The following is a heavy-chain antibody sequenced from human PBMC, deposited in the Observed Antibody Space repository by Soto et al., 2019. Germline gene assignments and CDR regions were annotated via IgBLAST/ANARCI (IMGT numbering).Heavy chain of an antibody. D-gene: IGHD2-2*01. Sequence: QVQLVQSGAEVKKPGSSVKVSCKASGGTFSNYAISWVRQAPGQGLEWVGGITPISGRANYAQKFQGRVTITAGESTRTAYMELSSLRAEDTAVYDCARSQGSSTSLAIYYYFYYGMDVWGQGTTVTVSS. CDR3: ARSQGSSTSLAIYYYFYYGMDV. V-gene: IGHV1-69*01. CDR1: GGTFSNYA. J-gene: IGHJ6*02. CDR2: ITPISGRA.